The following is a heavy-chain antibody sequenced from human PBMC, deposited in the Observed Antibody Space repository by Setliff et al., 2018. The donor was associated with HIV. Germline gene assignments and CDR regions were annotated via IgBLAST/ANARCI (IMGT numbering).Heavy chain of an antibody. Sequence: SETLSLTCAVYGASFSGYYWSWVRQPPGKGLEWIGYIYYSGSTNYNPSLKGRVTMSVDTSKNQFSLNLSSVTAADTAVYYCARVRQVSDFGDYEYFFDSWGQGTLVTVSS. CDR2: IYYSGST. D-gene: IGHD4-17*01. CDR3: ARVRQVSDFGDYEYFFDS. J-gene: IGHJ4*02. CDR1: GASFSGYY. V-gene: IGHV4-34*11.